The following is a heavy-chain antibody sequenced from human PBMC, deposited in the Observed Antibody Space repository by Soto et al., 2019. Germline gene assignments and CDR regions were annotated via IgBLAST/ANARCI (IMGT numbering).Heavy chain of an antibody. V-gene: IGHV3-21*01. CDR3: TRDASRDSSARGWFDP. Sequence: GGSLRLSCAASGFTFRSFTMNWVRQAPGKGLEWVSTISSNSAYIYYTDALRGRFTISRDNAKNSLHLQMNSLRAEDTAVYYCTRDASRDSSARGWFDPWGPGTLVTVSS. CDR1: GFTFRSFT. D-gene: IGHD6-13*01. J-gene: IGHJ5*02. CDR2: ISSNSAYI.